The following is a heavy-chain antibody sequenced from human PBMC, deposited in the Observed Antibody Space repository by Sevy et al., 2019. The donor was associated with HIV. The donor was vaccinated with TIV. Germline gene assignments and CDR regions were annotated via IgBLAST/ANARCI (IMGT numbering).Heavy chain of an antibody. J-gene: IGHJ3*02. CDR2: ISWNSGSI. CDR3: AKDAVAATPDDAFDI. Sequence: GGSLRLSCAASGFTFSSYAMSWVRQAPGKGLEWVSGISWNSGSIGYADSVKGRFTISRDNAKNSLYLQMNSLRAEDTALYYCAKDAVAATPDDAFDIWGQGTMVTVSS. V-gene: IGHV3-9*01. D-gene: IGHD2-15*01. CDR1: GFTFSSYA.